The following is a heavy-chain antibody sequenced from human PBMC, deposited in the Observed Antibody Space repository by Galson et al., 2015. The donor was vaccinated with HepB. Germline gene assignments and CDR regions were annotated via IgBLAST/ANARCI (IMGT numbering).Heavy chain of an antibody. CDR3: ARDPTPYYYDSSGYSNYYYYGMDV. D-gene: IGHD3-22*01. Sequence: SLRLSCAASGFTFSSYGMHWVRQAPGKGLEWMAVIWYDGSNKYYADSVKGRFTISRDNSKNTLYLQMNSLRAEDTAVYYCARDPTPYYYDSSGYSNYYYYGMDVWGQGTTVTVSS. J-gene: IGHJ6*02. CDR1: GFTFSSYG. CDR2: IWYDGSNK. V-gene: IGHV3-33*08.